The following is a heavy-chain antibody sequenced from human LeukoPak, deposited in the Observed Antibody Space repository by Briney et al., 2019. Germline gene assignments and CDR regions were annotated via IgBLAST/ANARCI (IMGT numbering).Heavy chain of an antibody. Sequence: GGSLRLPCAASGFTFSSYWMSWVRQAPGKGLEWVANIKQDGSEKYYVDSVKGRFVISRDNAKNLLYLQMNGLRAEDTALYYCARDKMTSRPRVYSWFDPWGQGTLVIVSS. V-gene: IGHV3-7*01. J-gene: IGHJ5*02. CDR2: IKQDGSEK. CDR1: GFTFSSYW. D-gene: IGHD6-6*01. CDR3: ARDKMTSRPRVYSWFDP.